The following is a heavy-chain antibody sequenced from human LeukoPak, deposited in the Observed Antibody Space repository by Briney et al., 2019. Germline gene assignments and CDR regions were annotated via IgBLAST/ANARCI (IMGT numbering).Heavy chain of an antibody. D-gene: IGHD4-23*01. Sequence: ASVKVSCKASGYTFTSYGFSWVRQAPGQGLEWVGWIGAYNGETNYARKFQGRVTLATDTSTSTAYMELRSLRSDDTAVYYCARKPRTTVEDYWGQGTLVTVYS. V-gene: IGHV1-18*01. J-gene: IGHJ4*02. CDR1: GYTFTSYG. CDR2: IGAYNGET. CDR3: ARKPRTTVEDY.